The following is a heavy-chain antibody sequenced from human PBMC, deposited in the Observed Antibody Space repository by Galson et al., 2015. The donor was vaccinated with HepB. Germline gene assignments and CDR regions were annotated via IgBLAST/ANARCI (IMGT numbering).Heavy chain of an antibody. CDR1: GYTFTSYG. Sequence: SVKVSCKASGYTFTSYGISWVRQAPGQGLEWMGWISAYNGNTNYAQKLQGRVTMTTDTSTSTAYMELSSLRSEDTAVYYCATGHDSTTFDIWGQGTMVTVSS. CDR2: ISAYNGNT. V-gene: IGHV1-18*04. D-gene: IGHD1-1*01. CDR3: ATGHDSTTFDI. J-gene: IGHJ3*02.